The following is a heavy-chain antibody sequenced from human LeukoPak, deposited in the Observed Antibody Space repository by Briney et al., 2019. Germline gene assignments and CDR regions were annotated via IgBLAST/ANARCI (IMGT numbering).Heavy chain of an antibody. CDR3: ARLGYYYDSVGRAHNWFDP. J-gene: IGHJ5*02. Sequence: PSETLSLTCTVSGGSISSSSYYWGWIRQPPGKGLEWIGSIYYSGSTNDNPSLKSRVTTSVDTSKNQFSLKLSSVTVADTAVYYCARLGYYYDSVGRAHNWFDPWGQGTLVTVSS. D-gene: IGHD3-22*01. CDR1: GGSISSSSYY. CDR2: IYYSGST. V-gene: IGHV4-39*07.